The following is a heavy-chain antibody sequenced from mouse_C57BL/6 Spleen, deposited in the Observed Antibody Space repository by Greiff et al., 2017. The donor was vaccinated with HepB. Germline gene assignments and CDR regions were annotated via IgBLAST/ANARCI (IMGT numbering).Heavy chain of an antibody. J-gene: IGHJ2*01. CDR3: ARSRTGTLGY. CDR1: GFTFTDYY. Sequence: EVQRVESGGGLVQPGGSLSLSCAASGFTFTDYYMSWVRQPPGKALEWLGFIRNKANGYTTEYSASVKVRFTISRDNSPSILYLQMNALRAEDSATCYCARSRTGTLGYWGQGNTLTVAS. V-gene: IGHV7-3*01. D-gene: IGHD4-1*01. CDR2: IRNKANGYTT.